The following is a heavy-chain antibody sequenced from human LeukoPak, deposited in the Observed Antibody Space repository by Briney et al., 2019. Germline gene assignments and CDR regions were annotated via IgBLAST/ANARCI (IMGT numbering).Heavy chain of an antibody. Sequence: GASVKVSCKASGYTFTGYYMHWVRQAPGQGLEWMGWINPNSGGTNYAQKSQGRVTMTRDTSISTAYMELSRLRSDDTAVYYCARDAYYYDSSGHTTIDYWGQGTLVTVSS. J-gene: IGHJ4*02. CDR3: ARDAYYYDSSGHTTIDY. D-gene: IGHD3-22*01. CDR2: INPNSGGT. V-gene: IGHV1-2*02. CDR1: GYTFTGYY.